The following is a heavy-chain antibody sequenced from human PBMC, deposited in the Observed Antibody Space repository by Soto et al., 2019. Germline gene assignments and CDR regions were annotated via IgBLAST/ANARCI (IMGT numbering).Heavy chain of an antibody. V-gene: IGHV3-15*07. J-gene: IGHJ3*02. CDR2: IKTKTDGETT. Sequence: GGSLRLSCAASNFTFNNAWMNWVRQAPGKGLEWVGRIKTKTDGETTDYTAPVKDRFTISRDDSKNTLYLQMNSLKTEDTAVYYCTTDYTYGRDTFDIWGQGTMVTVSS. CDR3: TTDYTYGRDTFDI. CDR1: NFTFNNAW. D-gene: IGHD5-18*01.